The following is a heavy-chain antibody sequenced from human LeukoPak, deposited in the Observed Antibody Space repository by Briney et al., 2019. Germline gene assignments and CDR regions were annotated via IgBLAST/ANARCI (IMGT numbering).Heavy chain of an antibody. V-gene: IGHV3-23*01. D-gene: IGHD2-2*02. CDR2: ISGSGGST. J-gene: IGHJ5*02. Sequence: GGSLRLSCAASGFTFSSYAMSWVRQAPGKVLEWVSAISGSGGSTYYADSVKGRFTISRDNSKNTLYLQMNSLRAEDTAVYYCATDIVVVPAAIRNNWFDPWGQGTLVTVSS. CDR3: ATDIVVVPAAIRNNWFDP. CDR1: GFTFSSYA.